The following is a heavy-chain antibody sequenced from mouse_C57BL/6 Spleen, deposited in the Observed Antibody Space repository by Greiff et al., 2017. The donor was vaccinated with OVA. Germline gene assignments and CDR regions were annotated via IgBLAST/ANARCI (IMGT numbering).Heavy chain of an antibody. CDR1: GFTFSSYT. V-gene: IGHV5-9*01. D-gene: IGHD6-2*01. Sequence: EVKLMESGGGLVKPGGSLKLSCAASGFTFSSYTMSWVRQTPEKRLEWVATISGGGGNTYYPDSVKGRFTISRDNAKNTLYLQMSSLRSEDTALYYCARESLGYFDYWGQGTTLTVSS. J-gene: IGHJ2*01. CDR2: ISGGGGNT. CDR3: ARESLGYFDY.